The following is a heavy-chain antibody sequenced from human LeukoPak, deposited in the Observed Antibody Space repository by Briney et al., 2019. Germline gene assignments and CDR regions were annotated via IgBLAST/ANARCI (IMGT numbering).Heavy chain of an antibody. V-gene: IGHV3-21*01. CDR3: ARGRSITLLRGVAMSDGFDI. CDR2: IDTSASYI. CDR1: GFTFSSYS. D-gene: IGHD3-10*01. J-gene: IGHJ3*02. Sequence: PGGSLGLSCAASGFTFSSYSMNWVRQAPGKGLEWVSFIDTSASYIYYGDSVKGRFTISRDNAKNSLFLQMNGLRAEDTAVYYCARGRSITLLRGVAMSDGFDIWGQGAMVTVSS.